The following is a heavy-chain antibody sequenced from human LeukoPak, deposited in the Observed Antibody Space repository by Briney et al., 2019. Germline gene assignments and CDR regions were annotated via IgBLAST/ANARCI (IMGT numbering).Heavy chain of an antibody. D-gene: IGHD5-24*01. Sequence: TLSLTCTVSAGSISSAGYYWSWIRQPAGKGLEWIGRIYATGSANYNPSLKSRVTISIDTSKNQFSLKLTSVTAADTALYYCARVFRRGVYNYDGFDIWGQGTMVTVSS. CDR3: ARVFRRGVYNYDGFDI. CDR1: AGSISSAGYY. CDR2: IYATGSA. V-gene: IGHV4-61*02. J-gene: IGHJ3*02.